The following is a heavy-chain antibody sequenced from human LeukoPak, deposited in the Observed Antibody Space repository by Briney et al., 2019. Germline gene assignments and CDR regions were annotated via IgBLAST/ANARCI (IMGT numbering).Heavy chain of an antibody. D-gene: IGHD6-13*01. J-gene: IGHJ6*03. V-gene: IGHV4-59*01. CDR1: GGSISSYY. CDR3: ARGVGSSWYYYYYYMDV. CDR2: IYYSGST. Sequence: SETLSLTCTVSGGSISSYYWSWIRQPPGKGLEWIGYIYYSGSTNYNPSLKSRVTISVDTSKNQFSLKLSSVTAADTVVYYCARGVGSSWYYYYYYMDVWGKGTTVTVSS.